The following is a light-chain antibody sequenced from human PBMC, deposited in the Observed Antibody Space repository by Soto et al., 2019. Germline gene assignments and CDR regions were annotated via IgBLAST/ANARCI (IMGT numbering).Light chain of an antibody. Sequence: ALTQPASVSGSPGQSITISCAGTSSDVGGYNYVSWYQQHPGKAPKLMIYDVSNRPSGVSNRFSGSKSGNTASLTISGLQAEDEADYYCSSYTSSSTLVFGTGTKVTVL. V-gene: IGLV2-14*01. CDR1: SSDVGGYNY. J-gene: IGLJ1*01. CDR3: SSYTSSSTLV. CDR2: DVS.